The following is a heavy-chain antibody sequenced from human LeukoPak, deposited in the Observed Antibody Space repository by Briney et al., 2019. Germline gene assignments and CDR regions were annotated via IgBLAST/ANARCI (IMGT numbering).Heavy chain of an antibody. CDR2: IYYSGST. D-gene: IGHD2-2*01. CDR1: GGSISSYY. CDR3: ARGPAAMRVFDY. Sequence: TSETLSLTCTVSGGSISSYYWSWIRQPPGKGLEWIGYIYYSGSTNYNPSLKSRVTISVDTSKNQFSLKLSSVTAADTAVYYCARGPAAMRVFDYWGQGTLVTVSS. J-gene: IGHJ4*02. V-gene: IGHV4-59*01.